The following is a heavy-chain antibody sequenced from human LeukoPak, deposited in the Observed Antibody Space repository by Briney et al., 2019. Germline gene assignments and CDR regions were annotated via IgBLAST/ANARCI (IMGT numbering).Heavy chain of an antibody. Sequence: PGGSLRLSCAASGFTFSRYAMHWVRQAPGKGLEWVALISYDGSNKYYADSVKARFIISRDNSKNTLYLQMNSLRAEDTAVYYCARGGWYFYWGQGTLVTVSP. D-gene: IGHD6-19*01. CDR3: ARGGWYFY. CDR1: GFTFSRYA. CDR2: ISYDGSNK. V-gene: IGHV3-30*04. J-gene: IGHJ4*02.